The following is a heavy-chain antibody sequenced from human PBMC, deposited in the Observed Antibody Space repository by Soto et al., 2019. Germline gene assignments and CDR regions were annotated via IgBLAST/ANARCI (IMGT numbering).Heavy chain of an antibody. J-gene: IGHJ4*02. CDR2: ISAYNGNT. CDR3: ARDWEGISYYSGSGSFDY. CDR1: GYTFTSYG. Sequence: QVQLVQSGAEVKKPGASVKVSCKASGYTFTSYGISWVRQAPGQGLEWMGWISAYNGNTNYAQKLQGRVTMTTDTSTSTVYMELRSLRSDDTAVYYCARDWEGISYYSGSGSFDYWGQGTLVTVSS. D-gene: IGHD3-10*01. V-gene: IGHV1-18*01.